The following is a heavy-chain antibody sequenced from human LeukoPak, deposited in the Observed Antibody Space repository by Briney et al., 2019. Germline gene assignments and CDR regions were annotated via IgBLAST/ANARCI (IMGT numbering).Heavy chain of an antibody. V-gene: IGHV3-7*02. CDR3: ARGGPYDNSGSHNYFDY. Sequence: GGSLRPSCEASGFIFSTSWMYWVRQAPGKGLEWVADINPDGSVFYYVDSVKGRFTISRDNARNTLYLQMNSLRAEDTAVYYCARGGPYDNSGSHNYFDYWGQGTLVTVSS. CDR1: GFIFSTSW. CDR2: INPDGSVF. D-gene: IGHD3-22*01. J-gene: IGHJ4*02.